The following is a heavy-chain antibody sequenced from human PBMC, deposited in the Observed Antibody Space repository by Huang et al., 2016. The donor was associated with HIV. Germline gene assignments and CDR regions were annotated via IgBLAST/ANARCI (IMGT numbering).Heavy chain of an antibody. Sequence: EVQLVESGGGLVQPGGSLRLSCAASGFSISSYWMHWVRQAPGKGLVVVSGIKSDGSSTSYADAVKGRFTISRDNAKNTLYLQMNSLRAEDTAVYYCARDPRIQSWLNFFDYWGQGTLVSVSS. D-gene: IGHD3-22*01. CDR2: IKSDGSST. V-gene: IGHV3-74*01. CDR1: GFSISSYW. CDR3: ARDPRIQSWLNFFDY. J-gene: IGHJ4*02.